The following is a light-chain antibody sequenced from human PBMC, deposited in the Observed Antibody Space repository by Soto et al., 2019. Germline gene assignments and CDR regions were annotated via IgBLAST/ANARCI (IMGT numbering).Light chain of an antibody. J-gene: IGLJ2*01. Sequence: QSALTQPPSASGSPGQSVTISCTGTSSDVGGYNFVSWYQQHPGKAPKLMIYDVTERPSGVPDRFSGSKSGNTASPTVSGLQGEDEAEYYCASYAGSNIPVLFGGGTKLTVL. CDR2: DVT. V-gene: IGLV2-8*01. CDR1: SSDVGGYNF. CDR3: ASYAGSNIPVL.